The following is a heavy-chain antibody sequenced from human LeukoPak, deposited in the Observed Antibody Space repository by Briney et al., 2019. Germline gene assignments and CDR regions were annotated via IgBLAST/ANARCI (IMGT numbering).Heavy chain of an antibody. CDR3: ASLPGAAAGSRSDAFDI. CDR2: IYYSGST. J-gene: IGHJ3*02. Sequence: SETLSLTCTVSGGSISSSSYYWGWIRQPPGKGLEWIGSIYYSGSTYCNPSLKSRVTISVDTSKNQFSLKLSSVTAADTAVYYCASLPGAAAGSRSDAFDIWGQGTMVTVSS. D-gene: IGHD6-13*01. CDR1: GGSISSSSYY. V-gene: IGHV4-39*01.